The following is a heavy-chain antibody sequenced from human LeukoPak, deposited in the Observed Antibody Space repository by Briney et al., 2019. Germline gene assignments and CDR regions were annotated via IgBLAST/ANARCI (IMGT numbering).Heavy chain of an antibody. D-gene: IGHD3-10*01. V-gene: IGHV1-69*05. J-gene: IGHJ6*03. Sequence: SVKVSCKASGGTFSSYAISWVRQAPGQGLEWMGGIIPMFGTANYAQTFQGRVTITTDESTSTAYMELSSLRSEDTAVYYCARGYKRTSMVRGVSYYYFHYMDVWGIGTTVTVSS. CDR3: ARGYKRTSMVRGVSYYYFHYMDV. CDR2: IIPMFGTA. CDR1: GGTFSSYA.